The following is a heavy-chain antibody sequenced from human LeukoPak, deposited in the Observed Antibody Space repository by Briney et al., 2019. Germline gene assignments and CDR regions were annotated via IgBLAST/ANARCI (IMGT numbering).Heavy chain of an antibody. Sequence: GGSLRLSCAPSGFTFSSYGMHWVRQAPGKGLEWVAFIRFDGNNKYYADSVKGRFTISRDNAKNTLYLQMNSLRAEDTAVYYCARGSAVAGTGDYWGQGTLVTVSS. D-gene: IGHD6-19*01. CDR1: GFTFSSYG. CDR3: ARGSAVAGTGDY. V-gene: IGHV3-30*02. CDR2: IRFDGNNK. J-gene: IGHJ4*02.